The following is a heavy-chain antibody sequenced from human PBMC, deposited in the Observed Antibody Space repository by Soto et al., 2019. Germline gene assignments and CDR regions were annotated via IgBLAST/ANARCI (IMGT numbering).Heavy chain of an antibody. CDR1: GFTFSRSA. CDR2: IVAASGKT. CDR3: ARVITMSSSGGMDV. D-gene: IGHD3-22*01. V-gene: IGHV1-58*01. J-gene: IGHJ6*02. Sequence: GASVKVSCKGSGFTFSRSAVQWVRPARGQGLEWIGWIVAASGKTDYAQMFQERVTITRDMSTSTAYMELSSLRSEDTAVYYCARVITMSSSGGMDVWGQGARVTV.